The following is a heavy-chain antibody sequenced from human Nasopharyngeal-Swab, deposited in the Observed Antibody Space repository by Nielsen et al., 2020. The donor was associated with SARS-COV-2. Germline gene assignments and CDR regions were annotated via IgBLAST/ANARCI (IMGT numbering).Heavy chain of an antibody. D-gene: IGHD6-19*01. V-gene: IGHV4-4*02. Sequence: VRQAPGKGLEWIGEIYHSGSTNYNPSLKSRVTISVDKSENQFSLKLSSVTAADTAVYYCARCSGWDRRNDYWGQGTLVTVSS. CDR2: IYHSGST. J-gene: IGHJ4*02. CDR3: ARCSGWDRRNDY.